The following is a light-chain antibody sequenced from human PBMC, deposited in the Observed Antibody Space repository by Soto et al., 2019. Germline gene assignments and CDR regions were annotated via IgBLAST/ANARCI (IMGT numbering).Light chain of an antibody. Sequence: QSVLTQPPSTSGTPGQRVTISCSGGGSNIGGNTVNWYQHLPGTAPKLLIYSNNERPSGVPDRFSGSKSGTSASLAISGLQSEDEADYYCAAWDDSRNGYVFGAGTKLTVL. J-gene: IGLJ1*01. CDR3: AAWDDSRNGYV. CDR2: SNN. CDR1: GSNIGGNT. V-gene: IGLV1-44*01.